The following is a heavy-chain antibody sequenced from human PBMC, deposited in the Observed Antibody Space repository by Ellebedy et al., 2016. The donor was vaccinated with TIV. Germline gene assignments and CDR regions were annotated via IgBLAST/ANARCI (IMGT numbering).Heavy chain of an antibody. D-gene: IGHD3-10*01. CDR3: ARDLAMLREVIAY. CDR2: INPSGGIT. V-gene: IGHV1-46*03. Sequence: ASVKVSCKASGYTFTSYYVHWVRQAPGQGLEWMGIINPSGGITRHAQKLQGRVTMTRDTSTSTVYMELSSLRSDDTAMYYCARDLAMLREVIAYWGQGTLVTVSS. J-gene: IGHJ4*02. CDR1: GYTFTSYY.